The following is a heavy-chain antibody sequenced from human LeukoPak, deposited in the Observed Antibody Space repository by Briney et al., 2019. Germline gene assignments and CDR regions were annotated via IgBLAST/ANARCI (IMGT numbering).Heavy chain of an antibody. J-gene: IGHJ6*03. Sequence: GGSLRLSCAAFGFTFSSYEMNWVRQAPGKGLEWVSYISSSGSTIYYADSVKGRFTISRDNAKNSLYLQMNTLRAEDTAVYYSARDNTYSSDWQSNHYYYYMDVWGKGTTVTVSS. CDR2: ISSSGSTI. CDR1: GFTFSSYE. CDR3: ARDNTYSSDWQSNHYYYYMDV. V-gene: IGHV3-48*03. D-gene: IGHD6-19*01.